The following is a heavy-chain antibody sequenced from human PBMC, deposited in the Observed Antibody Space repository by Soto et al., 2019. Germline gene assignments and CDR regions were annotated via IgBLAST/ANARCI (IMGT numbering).Heavy chain of an antibody. Sequence: SQTLSLSYTVAWGYIIDISGCWSWIKKTPGEGLEWIGSIYYSGSTYYNPSLKSRVTISVDTSKSQFSLKLSSVTAADTAVYYCARDFTDSSRPTLGMGVWGQGTTVTVSS. V-gene: IGHV4-39*07. CDR2: IYYSGST. CDR1: WGYIIDISGC. J-gene: IGHJ6*02. D-gene: IGHD6-19*01. CDR3: ARDFTDSSRPTLGMGV.